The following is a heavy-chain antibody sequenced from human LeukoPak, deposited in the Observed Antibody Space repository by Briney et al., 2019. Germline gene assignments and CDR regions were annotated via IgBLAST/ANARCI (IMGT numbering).Heavy chain of an antibody. V-gene: IGHV4-30-4*08. CDR2: IYYSGST. Sequence: SETLSLTCTVSRGSISSGDYYWSWIRQPPGKGLEWIGYIYYSGSTYYNPSLKSRVTISVDTSKNQFSLKLSSVTAADTAVYYCAREERYCSSTSCYMIAFDIWGQGTMVTVSS. J-gene: IGHJ3*02. CDR1: RGSISSGDYY. CDR3: AREERYCSSTSCYMIAFDI. D-gene: IGHD2-2*02.